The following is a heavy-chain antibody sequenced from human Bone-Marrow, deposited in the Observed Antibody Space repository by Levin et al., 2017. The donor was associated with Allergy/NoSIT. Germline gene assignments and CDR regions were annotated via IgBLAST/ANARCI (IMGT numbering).Heavy chain of an antibody. Sequence: GGSLRLSCKGSGYSFTSYWIGWVRQMPGKGLEWMGIIYPGDSDTRYSPSFQGQVTISADKSISTAYLQWSSLKASDTAMYYCARGPTVKKSLPDYWSQGTLVTVSS. CDR2: IYPGDSDT. J-gene: IGHJ4*02. CDR3: ARGPTVKKSLPDY. CDR1: GYSFTSYW. V-gene: IGHV5-51*01. D-gene: IGHD4-11*01.